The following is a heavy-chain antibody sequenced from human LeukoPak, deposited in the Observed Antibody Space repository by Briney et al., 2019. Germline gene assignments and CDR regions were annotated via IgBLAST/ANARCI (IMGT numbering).Heavy chain of an antibody. D-gene: IGHD3-22*01. CDR2: IKSKTDGGTT. CDR3: TTDLGYYDTSGYPI. Sequence: GGSLRLSCAASGFTFSNAWMSWVRQAPGKGLECIGRIKSKTDGGTTDYAAFVKGRFSISRDDSKNTLYLEMNGLKNEDTAVYYCTTDLGYYDTSGYPIWGQGTLVAVSS. V-gene: IGHV3-15*01. CDR1: GFTFSNAW. J-gene: IGHJ3*02.